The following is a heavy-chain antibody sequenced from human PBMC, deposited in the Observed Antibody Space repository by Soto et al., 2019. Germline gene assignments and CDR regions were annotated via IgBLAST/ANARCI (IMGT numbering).Heavy chain of an antibody. CDR1: GGSISSGGYY. D-gene: IGHD3-10*01. CDR3: AREGSFTWFDP. CDR2: IYYSGST. J-gene: IGHJ5*02. V-gene: IGHV4-31*03. Sequence: SETLSLTCTVSGGSISSGGYYWSWIRQHPGKGLEWIGYIYYSGSTYYNPSLKSRVTISVDTSKNQFSLKLSSVTAADTAVHYCAREGSFTWFDPWGQGTLVSV.